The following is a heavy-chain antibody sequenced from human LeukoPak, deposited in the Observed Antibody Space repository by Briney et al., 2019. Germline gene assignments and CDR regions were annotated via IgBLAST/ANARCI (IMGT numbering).Heavy chain of an antibody. CDR3: ARGHYYYGSGSYPFDY. CDR1: GGSCSGYY. Sequence: PSETLSLTCAVYGGSCSGYYWSWIRQPPGKGLEWIGEINHSGSTNYNPSLKSRVTISVDTSKNQFSLKLSSVTAADTAVYYCARGHYYYGSGSYPFDYWGQGTLVTVSS. D-gene: IGHD3-10*01. J-gene: IGHJ4*02. CDR2: INHSGST. V-gene: IGHV4-34*01.